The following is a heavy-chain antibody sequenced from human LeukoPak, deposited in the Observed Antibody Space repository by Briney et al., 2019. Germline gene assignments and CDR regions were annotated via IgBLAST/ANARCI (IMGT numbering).Heavy chain of an antibody. CDR1: GYTFTSYG. J-gene: IGHJ4*02. D-gene: IGHD6-19*01. Sequence: GTSVKVSCKAPGYTFTSYGISWVRQAPGQGLEWMGWISAYNGNTNYAQKLQGRVTMTTDTSTSTAYMELRSLRSDDTAVYYCAREGVLAVAQREFDYWGQGTLVTVSS. CDR3: AREGVLAVAQREFDY. CDR2: ISAYNGNT. V-gene: IGHV1-18*01.